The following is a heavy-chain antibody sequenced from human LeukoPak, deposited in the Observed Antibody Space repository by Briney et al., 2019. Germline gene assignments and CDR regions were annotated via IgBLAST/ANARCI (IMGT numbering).Heavy chain of an antibody. V-gene: IGHV4-34*01. Sequence: PSESLSLTCAVYGGSFSGYYWSWIRQPPGKGLEWIGEINHSGSTNYNPSLKSRVTISVDTSKNQFSLKLSSVTAADAAVYYCARAIVFLLDTAMARPCLEFDYWGQGTLVTVSS. CDR3: ARAIVFLLDTAMARPCLEFDY. J-gene: IGHJ4*02. CDR1: GGSFSGYY. CDR2: INHSGST. D-gene: IGHD5-18*01.